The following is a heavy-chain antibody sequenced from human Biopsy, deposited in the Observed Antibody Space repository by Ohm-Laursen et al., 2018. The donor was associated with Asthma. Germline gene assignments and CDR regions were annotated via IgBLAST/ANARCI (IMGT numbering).Heavy chain of an antibody. CDR1: GGSISSGGYS. CDR3: ARVKDGYNFDY. D-gene: IGHD5-24*01. CDR2: IYHSGST. J-gene: IGHJ4*02. V-gene: IGHV4-30-2*01. Sequence: SQTLSLTCAVSGGSISSGGYSWSWIRQPPGKGLERIGYIYHSGSTYYNLSLKSRVTISVDRSKNQFSLKLSSVTAADTAVYYCARVKDGYNFDYWGQGTLVTVSS.